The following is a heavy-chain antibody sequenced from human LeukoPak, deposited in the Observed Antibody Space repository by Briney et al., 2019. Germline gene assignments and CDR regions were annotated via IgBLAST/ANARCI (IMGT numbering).Heavy chain of an antibody. D-gene: IGHD6-6*01. Sequence: GGSLRLSCAVSGFTVSNDYMSWVRQAPGKGLEWVSVIYGGGDTYYADFVRGRFTISRDNFENTLFLQMDSLRAEDTAVYYCTRLLPSSHHFFDSWGQGTLVTVSS. CDR1: GFTVSNDY. CDR3: TRLLPSSHHFFDS. CDR2: IYGGGDT. J-gene: IGHJ4*02. V-gene: IGHV3-53*01.